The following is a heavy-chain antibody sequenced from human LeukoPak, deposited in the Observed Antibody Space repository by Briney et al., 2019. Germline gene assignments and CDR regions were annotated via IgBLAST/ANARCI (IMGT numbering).Heavy chain of an antibody. V-gene: IGHV3-33*06. CDR1: GFTFSNYG. CDR2: IWNDGSNK. CDR3: AKGHLLSRTPPFGY. Sequence: GGSLRLSCAASGFTFSNYGMHWVRQAPGKGLEWVAVIWNDGSNKYYADSVKGRFTISRDNSKNTLYLQMNSLRAEDTAIYYCAKGHLLSRTPPFGYWGQGTTVTFSS. D-gene: IGHD2-2*01. J-gene: IGHJ4*02.